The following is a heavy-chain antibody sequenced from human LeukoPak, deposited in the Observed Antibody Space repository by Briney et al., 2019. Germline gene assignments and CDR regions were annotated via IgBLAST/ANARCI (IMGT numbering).Heavy chain of an antibody. CDR3: ARGAMKDGFDF. J-gene: IGHJ4*02. V-gene: IGHV3-74*01. CDR1: GFSFSRYW. CDR2: MNSDGSST. D-gene: IGHD2-2*01. Sequence: GGSLRLSCAASGFSFSRYWMHWVRQAPGQGLVWVSRMNSDGSSTNYADSVKGRFTISRDNAKNSLYLQMNSLRAEDTAVYSCARGAMKDGFDFWGQGTLVTVSS.